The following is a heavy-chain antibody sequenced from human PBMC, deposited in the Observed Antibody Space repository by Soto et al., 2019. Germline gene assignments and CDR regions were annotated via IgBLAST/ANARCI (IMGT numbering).Heavy chain of an antibody. CDR2: ISSSGSNI. D-gene: IGHD6-19*01. CDR3: AREIESSGWYGPVDY. CDR1: GFTLSGYE. J-gene: IGHJ4*02. V-gene: IGHV3-48*03. Sequence: EVQLVESGGGLVRPGGSLRLSCAASGFTLSGYEMNWVRQAPGKGLEWVSYISSSGSNIYYRDSVKGRFTISRDNAKNSLYLQMNCLRAEDTAIYYCAREIESSGWYGPVDYWGQGTLVTVSS.